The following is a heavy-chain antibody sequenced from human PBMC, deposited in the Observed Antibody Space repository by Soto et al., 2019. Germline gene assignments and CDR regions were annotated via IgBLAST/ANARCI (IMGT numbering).Heavy chain of an antibody. CDR1: GYTFTSYA. CDR2: INAGNGNK. CDR3: ARFSYSSSFLYYYGMDV. V-gene: IGHV1-3*01. Sequence: ASVKVSCKASGYTFTSYAMHWVRQAPGQRLDWMGWINAGNGNKKYSQKFQGRVTITRDTSASTAYMELSSLRSEDTAVYYCARFSYSSSFLYYYGMDVWGQGTTVTVSS. J-gene: IGHJ6*02. D-gene: IGHD6-6*01.